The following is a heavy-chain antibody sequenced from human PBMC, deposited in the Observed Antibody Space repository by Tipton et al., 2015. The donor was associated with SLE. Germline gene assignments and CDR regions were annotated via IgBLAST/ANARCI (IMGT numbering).Heavy chain of an antibody. CDR3: ANIASAADYFDY. D-gene: IGHD6-25*01. CDR2: ISWDGEST. CDR1: GFSFDDCT. V-gene: IGHV3-43*01. J-gene: IGHJ4*02. Sequence: SLRLSCAASGFSFDDCTVHWVRQTPGEGLEWVSLISWDGESTGYADSVKGRFIISRDNAKNSLYLEMSSLSPDDTAVYYCANIASAADYFDYWGQGTLVTVSS.